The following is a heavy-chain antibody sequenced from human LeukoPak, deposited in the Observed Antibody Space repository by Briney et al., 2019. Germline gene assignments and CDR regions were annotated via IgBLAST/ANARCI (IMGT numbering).Heavy chain of an antibody. V-gene: IGHV3-7*01. Sequence: PGGSLRRSCAASGFTFSSHWMSWVRQTPGKRLEWVAHINEDGSEKYYVDSVKGRFTISRDNAKDSLHLQMNSLRAGDTAVYYCARDKVTYWGQGTLVTVSS. J-gene: IGHJ4*02. CDR2: INEDGSEK. CDR3: ARDKVTY. CDR1: GFTFSSHW.